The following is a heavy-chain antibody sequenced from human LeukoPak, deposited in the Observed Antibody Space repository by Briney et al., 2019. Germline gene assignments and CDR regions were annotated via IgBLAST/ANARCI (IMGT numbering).Heavy chain of an antibody. V-gene: IGHV1-2*02. Sequence: GASVKVSCKASGYTFTAIYIHWVRQTPGQGLEWMGWINPNSGGTNFAQKFQGRVTMTRDTSISTAYMELSRLGSDDTAVYYCARAPATGDFDYWGQGTLVTVSS. CDR1: GYTFTAIY. D-gene: IGHD7-27*01. CDR2: INPNSGGT. J-gene: IGHJ4*02. CDR3: ARAPATGDFDY.